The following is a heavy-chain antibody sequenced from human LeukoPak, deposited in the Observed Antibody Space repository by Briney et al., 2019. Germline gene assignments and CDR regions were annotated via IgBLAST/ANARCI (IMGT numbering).Heavy chain of an antibody. Sequence: GGSLRLSCAASGFTFSSYAMHWVRQAPGKGLEWVSSISSSSSYIYYADSVKGRFTISRDNAKNSLYLQMNSLRAEDTAVYYCARDLLEWELPYYFDYWGQGTLVTVSS. J-gene: IGHJ4*02. CDR1: GFTFSSYA. CDR2: ISSSSSYI. CDR3: ARDLLEWELPYYFDY. D-gene: IGHD1-26*01. V-gene: IGHV3-21*01.